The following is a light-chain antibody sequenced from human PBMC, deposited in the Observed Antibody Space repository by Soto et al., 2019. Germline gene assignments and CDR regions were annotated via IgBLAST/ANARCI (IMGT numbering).Light chain of an antibody. CDR2: ASS. CDR3: QLYGISPQ. V-gene: IGKV3-11*01. Sequence: EIVLTQSPATLSLSPGERATLSCRASQSVSSYLAWYQQKPGQAPRLLIYASSNRATGIPDRFSGSASGPDFTLTINRLEPEDFAVYYCQLYGISPQFGQGTRLE. CDR1: QSVSSY. J-gene: IGKJ5*01.